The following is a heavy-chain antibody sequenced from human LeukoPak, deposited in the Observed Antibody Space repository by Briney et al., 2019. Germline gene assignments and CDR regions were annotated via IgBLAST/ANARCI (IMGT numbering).Heavy chain of an antibody. CDR2: IIPIFGTA. CDR3: ARGIESRPSYDFWSGNYMDV. D-gene: IGHD3-3*01. Sequence: GASVKVSCKASGGTFSSYAISWVRQAPGQGLEWMGGIIPIFGTANYAQKFQGRVTITADESTSTAYMELSSLRSEDTAVYYCARGIESRPSYDFWSGNYMDVWGKGTTVTVSS. J-gene: IGHJ6*03. V-gene: IGHV1-69*13. CDR1: GGTFSSYA.